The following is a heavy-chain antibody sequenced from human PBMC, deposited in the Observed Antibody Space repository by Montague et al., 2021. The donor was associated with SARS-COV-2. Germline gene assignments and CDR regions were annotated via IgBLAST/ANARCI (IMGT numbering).Heavy chain of an antibody. CDR2: IICSSSYI. CDR1: GFTFSTYS. J-gene: IGHJ4*02. V-gene: IGHV3-21*01. Sequence: SLRLSCAASGFTFSTYSMHWVRQAPGKGLEWVSSIICSSSYIYYADSVKGRFTISRDNAKNSLYLQMDSLRAEDTAVYYCARDGVYDILSGYWADWGQGTLVTVSS. D-gene: IGHD3-9*01. CDR3: ARDGVYDILSGYWAD.